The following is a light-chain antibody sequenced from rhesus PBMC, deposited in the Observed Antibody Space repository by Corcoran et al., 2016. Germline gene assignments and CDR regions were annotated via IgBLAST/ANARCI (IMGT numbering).Light chain of an antibody. CDR3: QHGYGTPLA. Sequence: DIQMTQSPSSLSASVGDRVTITCRASENVNNYLNWYQQKPGTAPKLLIYKASNLESGVPSRFSGSGSGTDYTFTISSLQPEDVATYYCQHGYGTPLAFGGGTKVELK. V-gene: IGKV1-74*01. CDR1: ENVNNY. J-gene: IGKJ4*01. CDR2: KAS.